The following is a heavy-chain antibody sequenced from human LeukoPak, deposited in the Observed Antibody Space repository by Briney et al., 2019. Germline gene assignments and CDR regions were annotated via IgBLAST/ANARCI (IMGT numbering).Heavy chain of an antibody. CDR3: AREAHGSGLYYYYYMDV. D-gene: IGHD3-10*01. V-gene: IGHV1-2*02. J-gene: IGHJ6*03. Sequence: ASVKVSCKASGYTFTGYYMHWVRQAPGQGLEWMGWINPNSGGTNYAQKLQGRVTMTTDTSTSTAYMELRSLRSDDTAVYYCAREAHGSGLYYYYYMDVWGKGTTVTISS. CDR1: GYTFTGYY. CDR2: INPNSGGT.